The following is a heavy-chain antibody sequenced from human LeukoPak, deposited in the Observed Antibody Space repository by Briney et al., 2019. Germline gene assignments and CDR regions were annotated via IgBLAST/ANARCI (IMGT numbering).Heavy chain of an antibody. CDR3: ARSLRFLEWLPTFDP. J-gene: IGHJ5*02. D-gene: IGHD3-3*01. Sequence: PSETLSLTCAVYGVSFSGYYWSWIRQPPGKGLEWIGEINHSGSTNYNPSLKSRVTISVDTSKNQFSLKLSSVTAADTAVYYCARSLRFLEWLPTFDPWGQGTLVTVSS. CDR2: INHSGST. V-gene: IGHV4-34*09. CDR1: GVSFSGYY.